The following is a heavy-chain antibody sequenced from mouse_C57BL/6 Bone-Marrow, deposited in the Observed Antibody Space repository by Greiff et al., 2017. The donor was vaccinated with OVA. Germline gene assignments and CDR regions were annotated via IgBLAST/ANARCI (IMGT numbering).Heavy chain of an antibody. J-gene: IGHJ2*01. Sequence: QVQLQQSGAELARTGASVKLSCKASGYTFTSYGISWVKQRTGQGLEWIGEIYPRSGNTYYNEKFKGKATLTADKSSSTAYMELRSLTSEDSAVYFCARGGSMYFDYWGQGTTLTVSS. CDR3: ARGGSMYFDY. V-gene: IGHV1-81*01. CDR1: GYTFTSYG. CDR2: IYPRSGNT.